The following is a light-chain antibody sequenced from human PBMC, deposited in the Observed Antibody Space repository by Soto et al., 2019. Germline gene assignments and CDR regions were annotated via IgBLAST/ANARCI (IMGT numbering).Light chain of an antibody. Sequence: VLTQPTSVSGSPGQSITISCTGNHNDIGTYDYVSWYQQHPGRAPRLLIYGVTTRPSGISDRFSASKSGLTASLTISGLQPEDEADYYCSSFTSDRIYVFGPGTKVTVL. CDR2: GVT. V-gene: IGLV2-14*03. CDR1: HNDIGTYDY. J-gene: IGLJ1*01. CDR3: SSFTSDRIYV.